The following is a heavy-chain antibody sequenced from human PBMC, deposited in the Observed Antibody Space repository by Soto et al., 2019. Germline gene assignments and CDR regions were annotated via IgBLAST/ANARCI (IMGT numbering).Heavy chain of an antibody. CDR2: ISGTSPST. D-gene: IGHD3-3*01. V-gene: IGHV3-23*01. CDR1: GFTFSAYA. CDR3: AILIFGVEY. J-gene: IGHJ4*02. Sequence: EVQLLESGGGLVQPGGSLRLSCAASGFTFSAYAMRWVRQAPGKGLEWVSAISGTSPSTYYADSVQGRFTISRDSSRKTLFLQMNTLRAEDTAVYFCAILIFGVEYWGQGTQVTVSS.